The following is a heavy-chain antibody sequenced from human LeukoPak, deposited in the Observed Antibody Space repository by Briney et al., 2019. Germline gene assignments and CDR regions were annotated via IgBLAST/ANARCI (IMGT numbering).Heavy chain of an antibody. CDR1: GFTFSSYW. V-gene: IGHV3-7*05. CDR3: AKYSGGWSFEY. D-gene: IGHD6-19*01. CDR2: IKEDGSEK. J-gene: IGHJ4*02. Sequence: GGSLRLSCAASGFTFSSYWMSWVRQAPGKGLEWVANIKEDGSEKHYVDSVKGRFTISKDNAKNSLYLQMNSLRAEDTAVYYCAKYSGGWSFEYWGQGTLVTVSS.